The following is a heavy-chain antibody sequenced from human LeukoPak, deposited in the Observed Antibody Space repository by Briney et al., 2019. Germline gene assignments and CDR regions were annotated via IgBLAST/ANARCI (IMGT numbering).Heavy chain of an antibody. D-gene: IGHD4-23*01. Sequence: SETLSLTCTVSGGSISNYYWNWIRQPPGKGLEWIGYIYSSGSTYFNPSLTSRVTISVDTSKNQFSLNLTSVTAADTAVYYCARADYGANSAAFNIWGQGTMVTVSS. V-gene: IGHV4-59*01. CDR1: GGSISNYY. CDR3: ARADYGANSAAFNI. J-gene: IGHJ3*02. CDR2: IYSSGST.